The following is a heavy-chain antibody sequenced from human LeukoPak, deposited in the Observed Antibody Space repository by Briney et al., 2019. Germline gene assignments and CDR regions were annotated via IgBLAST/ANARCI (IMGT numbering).Heavy chain of an antibody. CDR2: INPNSGGT. CDR3: ARDKLYSSIED. J-gene: IGHJ4*02. Sequence: GASVKVSCKASGYTFTGYYMHWVRQAPGQGLEWMGWINPNSGGTNYAQKFQGRVTMTTDTSTSTAYMELRSLRSDDTAVYYCARDKLYSSIEDWGQGTLVTVSS. CDR1: GYTFTGYY. D-gene: IGHD6-13*01. V-gene: IGHV1-2*02.